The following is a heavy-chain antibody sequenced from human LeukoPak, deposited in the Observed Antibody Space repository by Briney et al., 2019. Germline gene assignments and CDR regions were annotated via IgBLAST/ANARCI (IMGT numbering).Heavy chain of an antibody. CDR2: IYSGGST. J-gene: IGHJ4*02. CDR3: ARSLFSARRSPFDS. CDR1: GFTVSSNY. Sequence: GGSLRLSCAASGFTVSSNYMSWVRQAPGKGLEWVAVIYSGGSTYYADSVKGRFTISRDNSKNTLYLQMNSLRAEDTAVYYCARSLFSARRSPFDSWGQGTLVTVSS. D-gene: IGHD2-21*01. V-gene: IGHV3-66*01.